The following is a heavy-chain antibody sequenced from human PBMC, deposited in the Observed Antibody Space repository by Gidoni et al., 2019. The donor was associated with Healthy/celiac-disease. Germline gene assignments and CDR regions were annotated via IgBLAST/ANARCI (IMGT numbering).Heavy chain of an antibody. Sequence: EVQLLESGGGLVQPGGSLRLSCSASGFTFSRYAMSWVRQDPGNGLEWVSANSGSGGSTYDADSVKGRFTISRDNSKNTLYLQMNSLRAEDTAVYYCAKAAAGKVVVIQFDYWGQGTLVTVSS. CDR2: NSGSGGST. J-gene: IGHJ4*02. V-gene: IGHV3-23*01. CDR1: GFTFSRYA. CDR3: AKAAAGKVVVIQFDY. D-gene: IGHD3-22*01.